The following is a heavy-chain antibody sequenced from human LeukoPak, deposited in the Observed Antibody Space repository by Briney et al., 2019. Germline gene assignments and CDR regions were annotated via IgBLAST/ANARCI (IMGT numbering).Heavy chain of an antibody. CDR2: ISAYNGKT. J-gene: IGHJ5*02. Sequence: GASVKVSCKASGYTFTSYGISWVRQAPGQGLEWMGGISAYNGKTNYAQKLQGRVTMTTDTSTSTAYMELRSLRSDDTAVYYCARVSLAYGSGSRQAVRGANWFDPWGQGTLVTVSS. CDR3: ARVSLAYGSGSRQAVRGANWFDP. CDR1: GYTFTSYG. D-gene: IGHD3-10*01. V-gene: IGHV1-18*01.